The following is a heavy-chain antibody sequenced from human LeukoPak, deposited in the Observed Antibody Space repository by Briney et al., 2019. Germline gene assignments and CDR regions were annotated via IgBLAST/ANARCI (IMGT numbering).Heavy chain of an antibody. CDR1: GFTFSNFG. CDR3: ARSYRAHQTFYSSHFFDY. Sequence: GSLRLSCAASGFTFSNFGINWVRQAPGKGLEWIGEINHFGRTKYNPSLESRVTISGDTSKNQFSLKINSLTAADTAVYYCARSYRAHQTFYSSHFFDYWGQGTLVTVSS. CDR2: INHFGRT. J-gene: IGHJ4*02. D-gene: IGHD5-18*01. V-gene: IGHV4-34*01.